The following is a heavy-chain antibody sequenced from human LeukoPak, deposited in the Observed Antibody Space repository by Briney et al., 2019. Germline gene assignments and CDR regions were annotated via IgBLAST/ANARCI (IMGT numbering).Heavy chain of an antibody. CDR1: GFTFSSYA. CDR3: ANANSGSYQGEFGY. CDR2: ISYDGSNK. Sequence: PGGSLRLSCAASGFTFSSYAMHWVRQAPGKGLEWVAVISYDGSNKYYADSVKGRFTISRDNSKNTLYLQMNSLRAEDTAVYYCANANSGSYQGEFGYWGQGTLVTVSS. V-gene: IGHV3-30-3*01. D-gene: IGHD1-26*01. J-gene: IGHJ4*02.